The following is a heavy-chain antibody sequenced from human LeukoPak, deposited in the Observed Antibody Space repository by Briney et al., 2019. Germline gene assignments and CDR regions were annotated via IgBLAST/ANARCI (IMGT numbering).Heavy chain of an antibody. CDR3: AKVSRYFDWFLRAPFDY. CDR2: ISYDGSNK. J-gene: IGHJ4*02. V-gene: IGHV3-30*18. Sequence: LPGGSLRLSCAASGFTFSSYGMHWVRQAPGKGLEWVAVISYDGSNKYYADSVKGRFTISRDNSKNTLYLQMNSLRAEDTAVYYCAKVSRYFDWFLRAPFDYWGQGTLVTVSS. D-gene: IGHD3-9*01. CDR1: GFTFSSYG.